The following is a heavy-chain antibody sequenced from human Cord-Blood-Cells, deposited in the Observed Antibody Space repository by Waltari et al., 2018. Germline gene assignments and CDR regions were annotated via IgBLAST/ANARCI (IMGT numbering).Heavy chain of an antibody. CDR3: AKYSSGWYWYFDL. J-gene: IGHJ2*01. V-gene: IGHV4-39*01. CDR2: IYYSGST. D-gene: IGHD6-19*01. Sequence: QLQLQESGPGLVKPSETLSLTCTVSGGSISSSSYYWGWIRQPPGKGLEGIGSIYYSGSTYYNPSLKSRVTISVDTSKNQFSLKLSSVTAADTAVYYCAKYSSGWYWYFDLWGRGTLVTVSS. CDR1: GGSISSSSYY.